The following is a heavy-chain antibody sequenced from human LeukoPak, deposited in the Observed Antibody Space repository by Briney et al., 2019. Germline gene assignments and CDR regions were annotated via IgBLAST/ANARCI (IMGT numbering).Heavy chain of an antibody. V-gene: IGHV3-21*04. CDR2: LTSTSNYI. CDR3: AKGQRSGIYKYYFDY. J-gene: IGHJ4*02. D-gene: IGHD3-10*01. Sequence: GGSLRLSCTASGFTFSGYIMNWVRQAPGKGLEWVSSLTSTSNYIYYADSVKGRFTISRDNAKNSLYLQMNSLRAEDTAVYYCAKGQRSGIYKYYFDYWGQGTLVTVSS. CDR1: GFTFSGYI.